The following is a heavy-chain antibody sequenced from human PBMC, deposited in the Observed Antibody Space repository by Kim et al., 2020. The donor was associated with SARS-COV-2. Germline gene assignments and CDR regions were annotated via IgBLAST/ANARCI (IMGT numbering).Heavy chain of an antibody. CDR2: ISGSGGST. CDR3: AKGDYGSGIWDYYGMDV. J-gene: IGHJ6*02. V-gene: IGHV3-23*01. CDR1: GFTFSSYA. Sequence: GGSLRLSCVASGFTFSSYAMSWVRQAPGKGLEWVSAISGSGGSTYYADSVKGRFTISRDNSKNTLYLQMNSLRAEDTAVYYCAKGDYGSGIWDYYGMDVWGQGTTVTVSS. D-gene: IGHD3-10*01.